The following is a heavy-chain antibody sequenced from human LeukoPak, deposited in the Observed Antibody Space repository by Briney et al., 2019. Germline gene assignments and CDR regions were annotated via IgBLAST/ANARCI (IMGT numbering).Heavy chain of an antibody. CDR3: AKDIVAVAGTGFDY. V-gene: IGHV3-9*01. CDR1: GFTFDDYA. J-gene: IGHJ4*02. CDR2: ISWNSGSI. Sequence: GRSLRLSCAASGFTFDDYAMHWVRQAPRKGLEWVSGISWNSGSIGYADSVKGRFTISRDNAKNSLYLQMNSLRAEDTVLYYCAKDIVAVAGTGFDYWGQGTLVTVSS. D-gene: IGHD6-19*01.